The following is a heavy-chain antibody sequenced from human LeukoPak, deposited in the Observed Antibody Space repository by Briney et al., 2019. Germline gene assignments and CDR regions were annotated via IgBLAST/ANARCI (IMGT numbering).Heavy chain of an antibody. CDR3: ARGNTPYQLLPYYFDY. D-gene: IGHD2-2*01. Sequence: GASVKVSCKASGYTFTSYGISWVRQAPGQGLEWMGWISAYNGNTNYAQKLQGRVTMTTDTSTSTAYMELRSLRSDDTAVYYCARGNTPYQLLPYYFDYWGQGTLVTVSS. CDR1: GYTFTSYG. J-gene: IGHJ4*02. V-gene: IGHV1-18*01. CDR2: ISAYNGNT.